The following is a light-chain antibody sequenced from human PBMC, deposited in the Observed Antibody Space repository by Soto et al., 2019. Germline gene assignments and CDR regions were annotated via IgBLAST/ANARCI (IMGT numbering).Light chain of an antibody. CDR3: QKYNTSPYT. J-gene: IGKJ2*01. CDR1: DSIDAC. V-gene: IGKV1-27*01. CDR2: AAS. Sequence: DIHMTQSPSTLSASVGDRVTITCRANDSIDACLAWYQQKAGKAPKLLIYAASILEGGVPSRFSGDGSGSEFTLTITSLQRDDVANYYCQKYNTSPYTFGHGTKFEVK.